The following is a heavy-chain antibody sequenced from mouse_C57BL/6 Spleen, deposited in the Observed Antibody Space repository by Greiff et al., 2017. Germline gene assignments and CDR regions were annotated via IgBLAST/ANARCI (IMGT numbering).Heavy chain of an antibody. CDR3: ARDRGYDGSLDY. CDR2: INYDGSST. V-gene: IGHV5-16*01. Sequence: EVKLMESEGGLVQPGSSMKLSCTASGFTFSDYYMAWVRQVPEKGLEWVANINYDGSSTYYLDSLKSRFIISRDNAKNILYLQMSSLKSEDTATYYCARDRGYDGSLDYWGQGTTLTVSS. CDR1: GFTFSDYY. J-gene: IGHJ2*01. D-gene: IGHD2-3*01.